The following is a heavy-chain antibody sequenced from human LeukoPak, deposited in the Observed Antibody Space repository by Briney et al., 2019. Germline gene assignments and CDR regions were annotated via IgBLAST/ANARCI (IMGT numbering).Heavy chain of an antibody. J-gene: IGHJ5*02. Sequence: PGGSLRLSCAASGFTFSSYGMSWVRQAPGKGLEWVSAISGSGGSTYYADSVKGRFTISRDNAKNSLYLQMNSLRVEDTAVYYCARGVGLGGWFDPWGQGTLVTVSS. CDR2: ISGSGGST. CDR3: ARGVGLGGWFDP. CDR1: GFTFSSYG. V-gene: IGHV3-23*01. D-gene: IGHD3-16*01.